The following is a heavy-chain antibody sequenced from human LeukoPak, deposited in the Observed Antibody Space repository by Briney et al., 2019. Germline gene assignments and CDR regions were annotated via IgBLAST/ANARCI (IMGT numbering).Heavy chain of an antibody. D-gene: IGHD5-18*01. CDR2: VRDNGEN. CDR1: GGSINTYY. V-gene: IGHV4-59*08. CDR3: ARQPANTAAFDI. J-gene: IGHJ3*02. Sequence: SETLSLTCTVSGGSINTYYWSWIRQPPGKGLEWIAYVRDNGENNYNPSLKSRVAISVDTANNQISLRLNFVTAADTAIYYCARQPANTAAFDIWGPGTMVAASS.